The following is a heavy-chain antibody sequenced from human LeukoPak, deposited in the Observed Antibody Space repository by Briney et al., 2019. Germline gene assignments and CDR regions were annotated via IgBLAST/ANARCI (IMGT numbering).Heavy chain of an antibody. J-gene: IGHJ3*02. CDR3: TKITIASLGAFDI. Sequence: GGSLRLSCAASGFTFSGSAMHWVRQASGKGLEWVGRIRSKANSYATAYAASVKGRFTISRDDSKNTAYLQMNSLKTEDTAVYYCTKITIASLGAFDIWGQGTMVTVSS. CDR2: IRSKANSYAT. V-gene: IGHV3-73*01. D-gene: IGHD3-3*01. CDR1: GFTFSGSA.